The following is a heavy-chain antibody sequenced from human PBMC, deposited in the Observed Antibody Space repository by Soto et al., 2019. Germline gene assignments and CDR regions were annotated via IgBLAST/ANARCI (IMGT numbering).Heavy chain of an antibody. CDR2: IKSRADGGTT. CDR1: GFSFSNAW. J-gene: IGHJ4*02. Sequence: GGSLRLSCAASGFSFSNAWLSWVRQAPGEGLEWVGRIKSRADGGTTDYTAPVKGRFAISRDDSKNTLYLQMNSLKTEDTAVYYCTTGSTSTKNYWGQGTLVTVSS. V-gene: IGHV3-15*01. CDR3: TTGSTSTKNY. D-gene: IGHD3-10*01.